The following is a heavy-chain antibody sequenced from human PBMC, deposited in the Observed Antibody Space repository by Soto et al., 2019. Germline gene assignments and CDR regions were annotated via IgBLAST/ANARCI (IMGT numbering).Heavy chain of an antibody. Sequence: GGSLRLSCAASGFTVSSNYMSWVRQAPGKGLEWVSAIYSGGSTYYADSVKGRFTISRDNSKNTLYLQMNSLRAEDTAVYYCSTYSKTYYYYGMDVWGQGTTVTVSS. CDR2: IYSGGST. D-gene: IGHD4-4*01. J-gene: IGHJ6*02. CDR3: STYSKTYYYYGMDV. V-gene: IGHV3-53*01. CDR1: GFTVSSNY.